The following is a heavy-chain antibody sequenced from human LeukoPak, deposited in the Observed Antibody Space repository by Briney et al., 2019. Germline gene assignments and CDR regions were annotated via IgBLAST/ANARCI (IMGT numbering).Heavy chain of an antibody. J-gene: IGHJ6*03. CDR3: ARDLAARPSYYYYYYMDV. Sequence: SVKVSCKASGGTFSSYAISWVRQAPGQGLEWMGEIIPIFGTANYAQKFQGRVTITADKSTSTPYMELSSLRSDDTAVYYCARDLAARPSYYYYYYMDVWGKGTTVTVSS. V-gene: IGHV1-69*06. CDR2: IIPIFGTA. CDR1: GGTFSSYA. D-gene: IGHD6-6*01.